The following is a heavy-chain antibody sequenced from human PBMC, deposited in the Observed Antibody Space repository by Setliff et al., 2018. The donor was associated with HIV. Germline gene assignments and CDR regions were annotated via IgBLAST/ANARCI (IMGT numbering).Heavy chain of an antibody. V-gene: IGHV5-51*01. D-gene: IGHD2-2*01. Sequence: PGESLKISCRGSGFTFTTYWIGWVRQMPGKGLEWMGIIYPGDSNIQYSPSFQGQVTISADKSISTAYLQWSSLKASDTAMYYCARGGYCSSANCPPNYWGQGTPVTVPQ. CDR2: IYPGDSNI. J-gene: IGHJ4*02. CDR3: ARGGYCSSANCPPNY. CDR1: GFTFTTYW.